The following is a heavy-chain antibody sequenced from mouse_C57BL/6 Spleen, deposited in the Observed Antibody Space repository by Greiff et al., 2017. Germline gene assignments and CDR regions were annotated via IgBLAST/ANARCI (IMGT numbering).Heavy chain of an antibody. Sequence: QVQLKESGPELVKPGASVKISCKASGYAFSSSWMNWVKQRPGKGLEWIGRIYPGDGGTNYNGKFKGKATLTADKSSSTAYMQLSSLTSEDSAVYACARSDYDEGYFDYWGQGTTLTVSA. CDR2: IYPGDGGT. J-gene: IGHJ2*01. CDR1: GYAFSSSW. D-gene: IGHD2-4*01. V-gene: IGHV1-82*01. CDR3: ARSDYDEGYFDY.